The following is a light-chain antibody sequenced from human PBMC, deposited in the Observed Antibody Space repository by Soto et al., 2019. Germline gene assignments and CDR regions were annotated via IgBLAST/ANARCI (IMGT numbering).Light chain of an antibody. CDR2: DVS. Sequence: AIQLTQSPSSLSASVGDRVTITCRASQGISSALAWYQQKPGKSPNLLIYDVSSLESGVPSRFSGSGSGTDFTLAISSLQPEDFANSDCQQFNTYPALTFGGGTKVEIK. CDR1: QGISSA. J-gene: IGKJ4*01. V-gene: IGKV1-13*02. CDR3: QQFNTYPALT.